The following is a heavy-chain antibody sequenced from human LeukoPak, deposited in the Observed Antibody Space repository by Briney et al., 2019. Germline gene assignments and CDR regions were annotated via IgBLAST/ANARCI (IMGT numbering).Heavy chain of an antibody. CDR1: GFTVSSNY. CDR2: IYSGGST. CDR3: ANHYYDSSGNFDY. V-gene: IGHV3-53*01. Sequence: PGGSLRLSCAASGFTVSSNYMSWVRQAPGKGLEWVSVIYSGGSTYYADSVKGRFTISRDNSKNTLYLQMNRLRAEDTAVYYCANHYYDSSGNFDYWGQGTLVTVSS. D-gene: IGHD3-22*01. J-gene: IGHJ4*02.